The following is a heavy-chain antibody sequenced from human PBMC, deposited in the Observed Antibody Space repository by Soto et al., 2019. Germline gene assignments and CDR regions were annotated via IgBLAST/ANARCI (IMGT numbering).Heavy chain of an antibody. CDR3: ARGADVRTYYDMWTGYRYFDY. CDR2: MNPNSGKT. D-gene: IGHD3-9*01. Sequence: ASVKVSCKASGYTFTSYDINWVRQATGQGLEWMGWMNPNSGKTGYAQKFQGRVTMTRNTSISTAYMELSSLRAEDTAVYYCARGADVRTYYDMWTGYRYFDYWGQGTLVTVSS. J-gene: IGHJ4*02. CDR1: GYTFTSYD. V-gene: IGHV1-8*01.